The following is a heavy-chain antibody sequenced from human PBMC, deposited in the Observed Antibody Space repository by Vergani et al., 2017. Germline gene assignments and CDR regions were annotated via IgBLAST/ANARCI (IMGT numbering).Heavy chain of an antibody. CDR2: IYYSGST. Sequence: QVQLQESGPGLVKPSETLSLTCTVSGSSFSSYYWSWIRQPPGKGLEWIGYIYYSGSTNYNPSLKSRVTISVDTTKNQFSLKLRSVTGADTAVYYCARYPYCGGDCYSDDFDIWGQGTMVTVSS. J-gene: IGHJ3*02. CDR1: GSSFSSYY. CDR3: ARYPYCGGDCYSDDFDI. D-gene: IGHD2-21*02. V-gene: IGHV4-59*01.